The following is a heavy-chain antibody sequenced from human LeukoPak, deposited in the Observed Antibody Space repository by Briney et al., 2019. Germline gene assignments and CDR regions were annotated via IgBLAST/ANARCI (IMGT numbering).Heavy chain of an antibody. Sequence: PSETLSLTCAVYGGSFSGYYWSWIRQPPGKGLEWIGEINHSGSTNYNPSLKSRVTISVDTSKNQLSLKLSSVTAADTAVYYCAREKGRITMVRGVRVFDYWGQGTLVTVSS. V-gene: IGHV4-34*01. D-gene: IGHD3-10*01. CDR2: INHSGST. CDR3: AREKGRITMVRGVRVFDY. CDR1: GGSFSGYY. J-gene: IGHJ4*02.